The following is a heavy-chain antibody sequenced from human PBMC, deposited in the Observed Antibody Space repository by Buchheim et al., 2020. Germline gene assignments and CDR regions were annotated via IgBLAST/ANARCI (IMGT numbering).Heavy chain of an antibody. CDR3: ARGSVGAHVLVVPAATPVNWFDP. J-gene: IGHJ5*02. V-gene: IGHV4-31*03. CDR2: IYYSGST. CDR1: GGSISSGGYY. Sequence: QVQLQESGPGLVKPSQTLSLTCTVSGGSISSGGYYWSWIRQHPGKGLEWIGYIYYSGSTYYNPSLKSRVTISVDTSKNQFSLKLSSVTAADTAVYYCARGSVGAHVLVVPAATPVNWFDPWGQGTL. D-gene: IGHD2-2*01.